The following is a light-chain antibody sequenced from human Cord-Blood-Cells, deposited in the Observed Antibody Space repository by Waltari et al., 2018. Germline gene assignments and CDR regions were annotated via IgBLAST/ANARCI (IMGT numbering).Light chain of an antibody. CDR1: QSISSY. CDR2: ASS. CDR3: QQIYSTPS. J-gene: IGKJ3*01. Sequence: DIQMTQSPSSLSASVVDRVTSTYRASQSISSYLKWYQQKPCKAPKLLIYASSSLQSGVPSRFSGSGSGTDLTLTISSLQPEDFATYYCQQIYSTPSFGPVTKVDIK. V-gene: IGKV1-39*01.